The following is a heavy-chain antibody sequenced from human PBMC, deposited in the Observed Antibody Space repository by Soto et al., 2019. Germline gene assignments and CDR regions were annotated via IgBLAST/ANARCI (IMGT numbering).Heavy chain of an antibody. V-gene: IGHV4-59*08. CDR1: GGSISSYY. CDR2: IYYSGST. CDR3: ATSRYYYDSSGYYYERGYYFDY. J-gene: IGHJ4*02. D-gene: IGHD3-22*01. Sequence: SETLSLTCTVSGGSISSYYWSWIRQPPGKGLEWIGYIYYSGSTNYNPSLKSRVTISVDTSKNQFSLKLSSVTAADAAVYYCATSRYYYDSSGYYYERGYYFDYWGQGTLVTVSS.